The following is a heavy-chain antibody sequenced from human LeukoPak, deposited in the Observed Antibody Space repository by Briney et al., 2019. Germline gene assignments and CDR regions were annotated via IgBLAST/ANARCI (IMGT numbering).Heavy chain of an antibody. CDR2: FDPEDGET. D-gene: IGHD1-26*01. CDR1: GYTLTELS. Sequence: ASVKVPCKVSGYTLTELSMHWVRQAPGKGLEWMGGFDPEDGETIYAQKFQGRVTMTEDTSTDTAYMELSSLRSEDTAVYYCVQQRWTLVGALSNWGQGTLVTVSS. CDR3: VQQRWTLVGALSN. V-gene: IGHV1-24*01. J-gene: IGHJ4*02.